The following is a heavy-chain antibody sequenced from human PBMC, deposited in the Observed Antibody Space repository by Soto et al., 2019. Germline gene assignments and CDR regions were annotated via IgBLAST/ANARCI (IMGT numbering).Heavy chain of an antibody. CDR3: ARGGRDGFDI. CDR2: VYISGST. Sequence: SETLSLTXTVSGGSISTYYWNWIRQSAGKGLEWIGRVYISGSTNYHPSLKSRVAMSVDTSNNQFSLKVTSVTAADTAVYYCARGGRDGFDIWGQGTMVTVSS. CDR1: GGSISTYY. V-gene: IGHV4-4*07. J-gene: IGHJ3*02.